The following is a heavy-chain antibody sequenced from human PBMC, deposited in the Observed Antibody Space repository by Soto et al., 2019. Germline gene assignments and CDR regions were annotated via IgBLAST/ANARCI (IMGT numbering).Heavy chain of an antibody. CDR1: GYTFTGYY. CDR2: INPNSGGT. Sequence: ASVKVSCKASGYTFTGYYMHWVRQAPGQGLEWMGWINPNSGGTNYAQKFQGRVTMTRDTSISTAYMELSRLRSDDTAVYYCARGGFVAGGNPYFDYWGQGTLVTVSS. V-gene: IGHV1-2*02. CDR3: ARGGFVAGGNPYFDY. J-gene: IGHJ4*02. D-gene: IGHD2-15*01.